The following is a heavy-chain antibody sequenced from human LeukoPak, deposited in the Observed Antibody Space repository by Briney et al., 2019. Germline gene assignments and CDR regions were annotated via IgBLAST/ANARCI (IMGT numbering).Heavy chain of an antibody. V-gene: IGHV1-46*01. CDR3: ARSGDTIFGVVIGVGHFDY. J-gene: IGHJ4*02. CDR1: GYTFTSYY. D-gene: IGHD3-3*01. CDR2: INPSGGST. Sequence: ASVKVSCKASGYTFTSYYMHWVRQAPGQGLEWMGIINPSGGSTSYARKFQGRVTMTRDTSTSTVYMELSSLRSEDTAVYYCARSGDTIFGVVIGVGHFDYWGQGTLVTVSS.